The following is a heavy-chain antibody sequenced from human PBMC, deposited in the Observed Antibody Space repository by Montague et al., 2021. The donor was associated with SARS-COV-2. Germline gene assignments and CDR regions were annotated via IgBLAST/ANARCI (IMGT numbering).Heavy chain of an antibody. CDR3: ARDPTGDYFYSADV. J-gene: IGHJ6*02. Sequence: SLRLSCSASGFIISGYALSWVRQAPGKGLEWVSLIYSGGRSTYYXGSVKGRFTISRDDSKNMVFLQMHSLRAEDTASYYCARDPTGDYFYSADVWGQGTTVTVSS. CDR1: GFIISGYA. CDR2: IYSGGRST. D-gene: IGHD1-14*01. V-gene: IGHV3-23*03.